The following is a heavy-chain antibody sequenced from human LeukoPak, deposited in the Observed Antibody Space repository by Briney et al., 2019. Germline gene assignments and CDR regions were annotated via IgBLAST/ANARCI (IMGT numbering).Heavy chain of an antibody. J-gene: IGHJ4*02. CDR3: ATSVTRGQSSDY. D-gene: IGHD2-2*01. Sequence: GGSLRLSCAASGFTFDDYAMHWVRQAPGKGLEWVAGISWNSGSIGYADAVKGRFTISRDNAKNSLYLQMNSLRAEDTALYYCATSVTRGQSSDYWGQGTLVTVSS. CDR2: ISWNSGSI. V-gene: IGHV3-9*01. CDR1: GFTFDDYA.